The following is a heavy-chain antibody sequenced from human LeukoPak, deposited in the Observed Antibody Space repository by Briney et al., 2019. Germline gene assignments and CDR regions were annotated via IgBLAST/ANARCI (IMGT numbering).Heavy chain of an antibody. J-gene: IGHJ4*02. CDR1: GYTFTDYY. CDR2: INANNGDT. D-gene: IGHD1-26*01. CDR3: STQQVSGSYYHIDH. V-gene: IGHV1-2*02. Sequence: GGSVTVSCTASGYTFTDYYMHWVRQAPGQGLEWMGWINANNGDTYYAQTVQGRVTITRDKSISTAYMEVSKLRSDDTAVYYCSTQQVSGSYYHIDHWGQGTLVTVSS.